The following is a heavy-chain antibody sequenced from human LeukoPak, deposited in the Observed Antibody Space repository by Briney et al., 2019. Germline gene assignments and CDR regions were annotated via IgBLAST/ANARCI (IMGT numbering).Heavy chain of an antibody. Sequence: PGRSLRLSCAASGFTFSSHGMYWVRQAPGKGLEWVALIWYDGSKKNYADSVKGRFTISRDNSKNTLYLQMNSLRAEDTAVYYCARDISRGSLDYWGQGTLVTVSS. D-gene: IGHD2-15*01. CDR2: IWYDGSKK. CDR1: GFTFSSHG. J-gene: IGHJ4*02. CDR3: ARDISRGSLDY. V-gene: IGHV3-33*01.